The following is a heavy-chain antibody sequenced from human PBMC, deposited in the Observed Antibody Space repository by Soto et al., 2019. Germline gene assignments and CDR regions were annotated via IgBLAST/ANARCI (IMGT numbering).Heavy chain of an antibody. CDR1: GGSVSSGSYY. Sequence: PSETLSLTCTVSGGSVSSGSYYWSWIRQPPGKGLEWIGYIYYSGSTNYNPSLKSRVTISVDTSKNQFSLKLSSVTAADTAVYYCATDGLRSHYFDYWGQGTLVTVSS. V-gene: IGHV4-61*01. CDR2: IYYSGST. J-gene: IGHJ4*02. D-gene: IGHD5-12*01. CDR3: ATDGLRSHYFDY.